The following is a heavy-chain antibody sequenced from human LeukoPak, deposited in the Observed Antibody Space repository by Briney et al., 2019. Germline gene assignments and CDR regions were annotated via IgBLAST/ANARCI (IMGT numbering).Heavy chain of an antibody. J-gene: IGHJ4*02. CDR3: ARVGLAGYDY. Sequence: SETLSLTCAVYGGSFSGYYWSWIRQPPGKGLEWIGEINHSGSTNYNPSLKSRVTISVDTSKNRFSLKLSSVTAADTAVYYCARVGLAGYDYWGQGTLVTVSS. D-gene: IGHD6-19*01. CDR1: GGSFSGYY. CDR2: INHSGST. V-gene: IGHV4-34*01.